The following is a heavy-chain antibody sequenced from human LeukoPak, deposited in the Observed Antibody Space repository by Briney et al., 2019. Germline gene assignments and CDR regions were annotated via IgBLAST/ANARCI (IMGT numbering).Heavy chain of an antibody. CDR3: ARHEIGEWLPFGFDY. V-gene: IGHV4-39*01. Sequence: SETLSLTCTVSGGSISVSSYYWGWIRQPPGKGLEWIGNIFYNGKTYYNPSLKSRVTISVDTSKNQFSLKLSSVTAADTAVYYCARHEIGEWLPFGFDYWGQGTLVTVSS. CDR2: IFYNGKT. CDR1: GGSISVSSYY. J-gene: IGHJ4*02. D-gene: IGHD6-19*01.